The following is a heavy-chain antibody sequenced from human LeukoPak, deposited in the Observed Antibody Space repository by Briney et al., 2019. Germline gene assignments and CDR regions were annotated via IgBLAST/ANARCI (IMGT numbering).Heavy chain of an antibody. CDR2: ISWNSGSI. V-gene: IGHV3-9*01. D-gene: IGHD6-19*01. J-gene: IGHJ4*02. CDR3: AKSGLVAVAGHFDY. CDR1: GFTFDDYA. Sequence: GGSLRLSCAASGFTFDDYAMHWVRQAPGKGLEWVSGISWNSGSIGYADSVKGRFTISRDNAKNSLYLQMNSLRAEDTALYYCAKSGLVAVAGHFDYWGQGTLVTVSS.